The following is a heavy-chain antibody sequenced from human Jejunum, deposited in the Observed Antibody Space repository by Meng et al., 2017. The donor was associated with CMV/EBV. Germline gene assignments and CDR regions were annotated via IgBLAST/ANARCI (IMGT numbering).Heavy chain of an antibody. CDR2: INWNGAST. D-gene: IGHD5-18*01. Sequence: TFDDYGMNWVRQAPGKGLEWVSGINWNGASTGYADSVKGRITISRDNTKNSVFLQKNSLRVEDTAIYYCAREGTQLWPPSWFFDLWGRGTLVTVSS. J-gene: IGHJ2*01. CDR3: AREGTQLWPPSWFFDL. CDR1: TFDDYG. V-gene: IGHV3-20*03.